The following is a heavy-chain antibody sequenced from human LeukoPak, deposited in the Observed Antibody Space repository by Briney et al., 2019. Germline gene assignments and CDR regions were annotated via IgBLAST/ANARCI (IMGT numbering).Heavy chain of an antibody. V-gene: IGHV4-39*02. CDR1: GSSISSGSYY. J-gene: IGHJ4*02. Sequence: SETLSLTCTVSGSSISSGSYYWGWIRQPPGKGLEWIGTIYYSGSTYYNPSLKSRVTISVDTSNNQFSLKLSSVTAADTAVYYCAREGLIAARRGPLDYWGQGTLVTVSS. D-gene: IGHD6-6*01. CDR2: IYYSGST. CDR3: AREGLIAARRGPLDY.